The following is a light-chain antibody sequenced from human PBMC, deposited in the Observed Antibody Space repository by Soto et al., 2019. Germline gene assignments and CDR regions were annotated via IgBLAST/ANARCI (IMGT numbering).Light chain of an antibody. V-gene: IGKV1-12*02. CDR2: AVS. Sequence: DIQMTQSPSSVSASVGDRVTITCRASQGISSWLSWYQQKPGKAPKLMIYAVSSWQSGVPSRFSSRVSVTEFTLTTGSLQPEYFATYYGQQANSFPFSVGGTT. CDR3: QQANSFPFS. J-gene: IGKJ4*01. CDR1: QGISSW.